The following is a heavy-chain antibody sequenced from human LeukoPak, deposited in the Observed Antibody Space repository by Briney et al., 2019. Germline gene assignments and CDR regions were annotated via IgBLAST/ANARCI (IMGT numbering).Heavy chain of an antibody. V-gene: IGHV3-48*03. J-gene: IGHJ4*02. CDR1: GFTFSSYE. Sequence: GGSLRLSCAASGFTFSSYEMNWVHQAPGKGLEWVSYISSSGSTIYYADSVKGRFTISRDNAKNSLYLQMNSLRAEDTAVYYCASTPVVPDIGGWGQGTLVTVSS. D-gene: IGHD2-15*01. CDR3: ASTPVVPDIGG. CDR2: ISSSGSTI.